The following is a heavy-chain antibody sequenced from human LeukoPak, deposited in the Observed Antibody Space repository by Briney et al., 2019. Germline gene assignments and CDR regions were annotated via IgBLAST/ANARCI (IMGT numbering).Heavy chain of an antibody. V-gene: IGHV3-53*01. CDR2: ISTGGST. Sequence: PGGSLGLSCVASGLTVSRHYMTWVRQAPGKGLEWLSVISTGGSTNYADSVKGRFTISRDNSKNILYLQMNSLRAEDTAVYYCARGDYYDSSGLDYWGQGILVTVSS. CDR3: ARGDYYDSSGLDY. CDR1: GLTVSRHY. J-gene: IGHJ4*02. D-gene: IGHD3-22*01.